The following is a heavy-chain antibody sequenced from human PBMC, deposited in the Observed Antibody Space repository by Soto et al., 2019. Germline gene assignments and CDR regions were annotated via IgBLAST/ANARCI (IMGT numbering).Heavy chain of an antibody. D-gene: IGHD2-15*01. J-gene: IGHJ6*03. V-gene: IGHV4-34*01. Sequence: QVQLQQWGAGLLKPSETLSLTCAVYGGSFSGYYWSWIRQPPGKGLEWIGEINHSGSTNYNPSLKSRVTISVDTSKPQCPLYDISVTCAATVVYYCARLICYSGGSCFYYL. CDR2: INHSGST. CDR3: ARLICYSGGSCFYYL. CDR1: GGSFSGYY.